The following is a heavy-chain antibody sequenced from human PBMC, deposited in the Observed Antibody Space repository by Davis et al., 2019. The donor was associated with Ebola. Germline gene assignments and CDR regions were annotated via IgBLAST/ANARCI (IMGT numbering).Heavy chain of an antibody. V-gene: IGHV4-59*01. D-gene: IGHD6-13*01. J-gene: IGHJ4*02. CDR1: GGSISSYY. CDR3: ASISSSSWYYFDY. Sequence: SETLSLTCTVSGGSISSYYLSWIRQPPGKGLEWIGYIYYSGSTNYNPSLKSRVTISVDTSKNQFSLKLSSVTAADTAVYYCASISSSSWYYFDYWGQVTLITVSS. CDR2: IYYSGST.